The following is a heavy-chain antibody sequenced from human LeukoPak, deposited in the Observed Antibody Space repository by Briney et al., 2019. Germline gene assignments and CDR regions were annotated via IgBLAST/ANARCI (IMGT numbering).Heavy chain of an antibody. CDR3: AELGITMIGGV. CDR2: ITGSGGST. D-gene: IGHD3-10*02. CDR1: GFTFSSYA. V-gene: IGHV3-23*01. Sequence: GGSLRLSCAASGFTFSSYAMSWVRQAPGKGLEWVSAITGSGGSTYYADSVKGRFTISRDNAKNSLYLQMNSLRAEDTAVYYCAELGITMIGGVWGKGTTVTISS. J-gene: IGHJ6*04.